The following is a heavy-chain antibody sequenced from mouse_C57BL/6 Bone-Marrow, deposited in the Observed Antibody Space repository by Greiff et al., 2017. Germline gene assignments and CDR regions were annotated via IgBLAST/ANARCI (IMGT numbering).Heavy chain of an antibody. D-gene: IGHD1-1*01. CDR2: IDPSDSYT. CDR1: GYTFTSYW. J-gene: IGHJ2*01. CDR3: AREGTTVVAGDFDY. V-gene: IGHV1-50*01. Sequence: QVHVKQSGAELVKPGASVKLSCKASGYTFTSYWMQWVKQRPGQGLEWIGEIDPSDSYTNYNQKFKGKATLTVDTSSSTAYMQLSSLTSEDSAVYYCAREGTTVVAGDFDYWGQGTTLTVSS.